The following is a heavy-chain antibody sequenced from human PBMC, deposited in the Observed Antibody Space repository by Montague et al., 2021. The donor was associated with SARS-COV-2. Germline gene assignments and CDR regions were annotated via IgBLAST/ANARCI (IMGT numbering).Heavy chain of an antibody. D-gene: IGHD3-9*01. CDR1: GFSLSTSGVG. J-gene: IGHJ2*01. Sequence: PALVKPTQTLTLTCTFSGFSLSTSGVGVGWIRQPPGKALEWLALIYWDDDKRYSPSLKSRHTITKDTSKNQVVLTMTNMDPVDTATYYCAHETGLRYFDWLFQTNPTGGYFDLWGRGTLVTVSS. CDR3: AHETGLRYFDWLFQTNPTGGYFDL. V-gene: IGHV2-5*02. CDR2: IYWDDDK.